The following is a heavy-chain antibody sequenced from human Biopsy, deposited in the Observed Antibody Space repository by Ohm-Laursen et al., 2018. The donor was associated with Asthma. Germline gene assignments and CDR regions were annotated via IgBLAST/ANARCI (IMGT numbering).Heavy chain of an antibody. CDR2: IYHRDTT. D-gene: IGHD2-21*01. J-gene: IGHJ4*02. CDR3: ARGRSGDWLYYFDY. Sequence: TLSLTCAVSGGSINSGGYSWTWIRQPPGKGLEWIGYIYHRDTTYYNPSLKSRVTISLDGSKNQFSLKLSSVTAEDTAVYYCARGRSGDWLYYFDYWGQGALVTVSS. V-gene: IGHV4-30-2*01. CDR1: GGSINSGGYS.